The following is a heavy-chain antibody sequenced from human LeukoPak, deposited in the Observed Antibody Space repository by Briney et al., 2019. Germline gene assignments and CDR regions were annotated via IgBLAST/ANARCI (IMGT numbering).Heavy chain of an antibody. CDR1: GYTFTSYG. V-gene: IGHV1-18*04. Sequence: SVKVSCKASGYTFTSYGISWVRQAPGQGLEWMGWISAYNGNTNYAQKLQGRVTMTTDTSTSTAYMELRSLRPDDTAVYYCARVVVVPAAIYFDYWGQGTLVTVSS. CDR3: ARVVVVPAAIYFDY. J-gene: IGHJ4*02. D-gene: IGHD2-2*01. CDR2: ISAYNGNT.